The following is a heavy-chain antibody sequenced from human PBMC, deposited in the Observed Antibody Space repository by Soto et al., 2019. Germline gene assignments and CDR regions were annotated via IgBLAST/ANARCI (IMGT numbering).Heavy chain of an antibody. CDR3: AKVRRGASEQLVRLRGAFDI. V-gene: IGHV3-30*18. D-gene: IGHD6-6*01. J-gene: IGHJ3*02. CDR1: GFTFSSYG. Sequence: QVQLVESGGGVVQPGRSLRLSCAASGFTFSSYGMHWVRQAPGKGLEWVAVISYDGSNKYYADSVKGRFTISRDNSKNTLYLQMNSLRAEDTAVYYCAKVRRGASEQLVRLRGAFDIWGQGTMVTVSS. CDR2: ISYDGSNK.